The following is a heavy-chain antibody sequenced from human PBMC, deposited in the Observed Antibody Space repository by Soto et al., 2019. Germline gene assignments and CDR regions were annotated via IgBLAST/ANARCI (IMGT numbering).Heavy chain of an antibody. CDR3: ARDQEYYDSSGYYYYYDY. J-gene: IGHJ4*02. V-gene: IGHV3-74*01. Sequence: GGSLRLSCAASGFTFSSYWMHWVRQVPGKGLVWVSRINTDGSSTNYADSVKGRFTISRDNAKNTLYLQMNSLRAEDTAVYYCARDQEYYDSSGYYYYYDYWGQGTLVTVSS. CDR2: INTDGSST. D-gene: IGHD3-22*01. CDR1: GFTFSSYW.